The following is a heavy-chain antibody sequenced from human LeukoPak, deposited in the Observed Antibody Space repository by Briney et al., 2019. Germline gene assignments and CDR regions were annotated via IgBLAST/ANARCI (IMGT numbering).Heavy chain of an antibody. CDR2: IIPIFGTA. D-gene: IGHD2-2*01. CDR3: AKVQNEVVPIAMRGWFDP. CDR1: GGTFSIYA. Sequence: ASVNVSCKASGGTFSIYAISWVRQAPGQGLEWMGGIIPIFGTANYAQKFQGRVTITADENTSTVYMELSSLRSEDTAVYYCAKVQNEVVPIAMRGWFDPWGQGTLVAVSS. V-gene: IGHV1-69*13. J-gene: IGHJ5*02.